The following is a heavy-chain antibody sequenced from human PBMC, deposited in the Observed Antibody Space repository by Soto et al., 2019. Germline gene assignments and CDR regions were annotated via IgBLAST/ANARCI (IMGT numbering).Heavy chain of an antibody. CDR3: ARGNQVGVRGVKVFGYFDY. D-gene: IGHD3-10*01. CDR2: INHSGST. Sequence: QVQLQQWGAGLLKPSETLSLTCAVYGGSFSGYYWSWIRQPPGKGLEWIGEINHSGSTNYNPSRKSRVTISVDTSKNPFSLKLSSVTAADTAVYYCARGNQVGVRGVKVFGYFDYWGQGTLVTVSS. J-gene: IGHJ4*02. CDR1: GGSFSGYY. V-gene: IGHV4-34*01.